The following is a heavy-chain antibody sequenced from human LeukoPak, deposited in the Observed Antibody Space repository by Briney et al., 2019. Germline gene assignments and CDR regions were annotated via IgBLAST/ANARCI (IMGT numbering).Heavy chain of an antibody. Sequence: SETLSLTCAVYGGSLSGYYWSWIRQPPGKGLEWIGEINHSGSTNYNPSLKSRVTISVDTSKNQFSLKLSSVTAADTAVYYCARASRGYHYYYGMDVWGQGTTVTVSS. CDR2: INHSGST. CDR3: ARASRGYHYYYGMDV. CDR1: GGSLSGYY. J-gene: IGHJ6*02. V-gene: IGHV4-34*01.